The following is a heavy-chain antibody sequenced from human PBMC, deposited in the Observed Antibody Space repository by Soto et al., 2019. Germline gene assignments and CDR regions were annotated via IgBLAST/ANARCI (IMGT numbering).Heavy chain of an antibody. CDR2: IYFSGNI. V-gene: IGHV4-59*12. Sequence: SETLSLTCVVSGGSIRNYYWSWFRQPPGKGLEWIGNIYFSGNIYYNPSLKSRVTILVDRAKNQFSLNLGSVTAADTAVYYCARASGYCSGGTCFPFDYWGRGTLVTVSS. J-gene: IGHJ4*02. D-gene: IGHD2-15*01. CDR1: GGSIRNYY. CDR3: ARASGYCSGGTCFPFDY.